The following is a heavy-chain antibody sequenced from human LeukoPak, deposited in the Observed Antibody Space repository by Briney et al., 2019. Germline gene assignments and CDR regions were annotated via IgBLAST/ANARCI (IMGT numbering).Heavy chain of an antibody. D-gene: IGHD6-13*01. CDR3: SRGQSISAVAV. CDR1: GFSISRGHY. J-gene: IGHJ4*02. V-gene: IGHV4-38-2*02. CDR2: ISHSGTT. Sequence: PSETLSLTCTVSGFSISRGHYWGWTRQPPGKGLEWIASISHSGTTLYNPSLKSRVTISVDTSKNQFSLTVTSVTAADTAVYYCSRGQSISAVAVWGQGTLVTVSS.